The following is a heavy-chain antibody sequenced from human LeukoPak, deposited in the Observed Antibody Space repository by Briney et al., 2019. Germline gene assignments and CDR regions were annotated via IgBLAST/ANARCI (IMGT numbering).Heavy chain of an antibody. D-gene: IGHD3-22*01. J-gene: IGHJ4*02. CDR3: AKDNGYYDSSGYFDY. V-gene: IGHV3-43*01. CDR2: ISWDGGST. Sequence: GGSLRLSRAASGFTFDDYTMHWVRQAPGKGLEWVSLISWDGGSTYYADSVKGRFTISRDNSKNSLYLQMNSLRTEDTALYYCAKDNGYYDSSGYFDYWGQGTLVTVSS. CDR1: GFTFDDYT.